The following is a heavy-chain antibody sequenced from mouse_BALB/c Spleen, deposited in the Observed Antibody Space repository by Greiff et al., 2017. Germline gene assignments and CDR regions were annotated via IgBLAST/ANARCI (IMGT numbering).Heavy chain of an antibody. CDR1: GFTFSSYG. J-gene: IGHJ3*01. Sequence: DVMLVESGGGLVQPGGSLKLSCAASGFTFSSYGMSWVRQTPDKRLELVATINSNGGSTYYPDSVKGRFTISRDNAKNTLYLQMSSLKSEDTAMYYCARDLEITAYWGQGTLVTVSA. CDR2: INSNGGST. V-gene: IGHV5-6-3*01. D-gene: IGHD2-4*01. CDR3: ARDLEITAY.